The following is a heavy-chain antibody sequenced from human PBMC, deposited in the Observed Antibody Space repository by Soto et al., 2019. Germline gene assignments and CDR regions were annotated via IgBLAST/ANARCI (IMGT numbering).Heavy chain of an antibody. CDR2: VSGSGGTT. CDR3: AKDPPGSGPDFDY. D-gene: IGHD2-8*02. Sequence: GGSLRLSCAASGFTFSNYDMNWVRQAPGKGLEWVSGVSGSGGTTWYADSAKGRFTISRDNSKNTLYLQMDSLRADDTAVYYCAKDPPGSGPDFDYWGQGILVTVSS. CDR1: GFTFSNYD. V-gene: IGHV3-23*01. J-gene: IGHJ4*02.